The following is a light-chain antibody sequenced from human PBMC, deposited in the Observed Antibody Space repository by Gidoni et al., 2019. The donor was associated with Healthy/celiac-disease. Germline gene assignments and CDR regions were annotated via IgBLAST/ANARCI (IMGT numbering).Light chain of an antibody. CDR2: DVS. J-gene: IGLJ1*01. V-gene: IGLV2-14*01. CDR3: SSYTSSSTLGYV. Sequence: QSALTQPASVSGSPGQSITISCTGTSSDVGGYNYVSWYQQHPGKAPKLMIYDVSNRPSGVSTRFSGSKSGNTASLTISGLQAEDEADYYCSSYTSSSTLGYVFGTGTKVTVL. CDR1: SSDVGGYNY.